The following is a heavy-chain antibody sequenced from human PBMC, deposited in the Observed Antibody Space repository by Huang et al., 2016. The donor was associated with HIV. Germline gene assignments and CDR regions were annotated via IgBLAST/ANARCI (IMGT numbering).Heavy chain of an antibody. CDR2: IDPVDSDT. Sequence: EVQLVQSGAEVKMPGESLKLSCKGPGYRFSSNWIGWVRQMPGKGLEWMGIIDPVDSDTRYRPAFQGQVTISADKSINTAYLQGSSLKASDTAMYYCARLIGSPSFYYGLDVWGQGTTVTVSS. CDR1: GYRFSSNW. J-gene: IGHJ6*02. CDR3: ARLIGSPSFYYGLDV. V-gene: IGHV5-51*01. D-gene: IGHD3-10*01.